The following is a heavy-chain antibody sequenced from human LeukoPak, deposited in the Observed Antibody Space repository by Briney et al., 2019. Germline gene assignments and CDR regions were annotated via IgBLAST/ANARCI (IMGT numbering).Heavy chain of an antibody. J-gene: IGHJ4*02. D-gene: IGHD6-19*01. CDR1: GFTFSSCA. CDR3: AEGPDSSGWYEYFDY. V-gene: IGHV3-23*01. CDR2: ISGSGGST. Sequence: GGSLRLSCAASGFTFSSCAMSWVRQAPGKGLEWVSTISGSGGSTYYTDSVTGRFTISRDNSKNTLSLQVDSLRAEDTAVYYCAEGPDSSGWYEYFDYWGQGTLVTVSS.